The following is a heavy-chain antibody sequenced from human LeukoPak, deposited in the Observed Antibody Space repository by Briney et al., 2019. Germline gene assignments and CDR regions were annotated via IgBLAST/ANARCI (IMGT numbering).Heavy chain of an antibody. V-gene: IGHV4-59*12. CDR2: IYYSGST. CDR3: ARPDIVVVPASEIWFDP. J-gene: IGHJ5*02. CDR1: GGSISSYY. Sequence: PSGTLSLSCTVSGGSISSYYWSWIGEPPGKGLGWVGYIYYSGSTNYNPSLKSRVTISVDTSKNQLSLKLSSVTAADTAVYYCARPDIVVVPASEIWFDPWGQGTLLTVSS. D-gene: IGHD2-2*01.